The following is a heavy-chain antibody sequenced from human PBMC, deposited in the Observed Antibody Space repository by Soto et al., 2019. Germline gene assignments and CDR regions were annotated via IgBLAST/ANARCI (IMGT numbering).Heavy chain of an antibody. D-gene: IGHD3-3*01. V-gene: IGHV3-30-3*01. CDR3: ATVFGVISDSFDY. CDR2: ISNDGSTK. Sequence: SGGSLRLSCEASGFTFSIYAMHWVRQAPGKGLEWVAVISNDGSTKHYADPLKGRFTISRDNSKNTLYLQMNSLRAEDTAVYYCATVFGVISDSFDYWGQGTLVTVSS. CDR1: GFTFSIYA. J-gene: IGHJ4*02.